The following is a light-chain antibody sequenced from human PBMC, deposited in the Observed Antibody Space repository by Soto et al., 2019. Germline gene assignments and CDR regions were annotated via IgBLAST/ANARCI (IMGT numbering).Light chain of an antibody. Sequence: EIVMTQSPLSLTATPGEPASISCKSSQSLQHNNGNTLLDWYMQKPGQSPQLLIYLASRRAPGAPDRVSGSGSGTDFTLSISTVGADDAAIYYCMQALQTPLTFGQGTKLEI. CDR3: MQALQTPLT. J-gene: IGKJ1*01. CDR2: LAS. V-gene: IGKV2-28*01. CDR1: QSLQHNNGNTL.